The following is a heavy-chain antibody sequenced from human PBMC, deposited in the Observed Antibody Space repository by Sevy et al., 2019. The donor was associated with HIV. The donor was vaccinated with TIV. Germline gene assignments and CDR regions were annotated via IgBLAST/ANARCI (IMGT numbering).Heavy chain of an antibody. CDR1: GFTFSSNA. J-gene: IGHJ4*02. CDR3: ARALCGGDCYTLNN. CDR2: ISYDGSNK. Sequence: GGSLRLSCAASGFTFSSNAMHWVRQAPGKALEWVAVISYDGSNKYYADSVKGRFTISRDNSKNTLYLQMNSLRDEDTAVYYCARALCGGDCYTLNNWGQGTLVTVSS. V-gene: IGHV3-30-3*01. D-gene: IGHD2-21*02.